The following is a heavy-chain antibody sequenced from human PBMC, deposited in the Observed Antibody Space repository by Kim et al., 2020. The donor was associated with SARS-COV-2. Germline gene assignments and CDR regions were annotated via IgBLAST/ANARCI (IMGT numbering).Heavy chain of an antibody. CDR3: TTGATIYNYYYGMDV. V-gene: IGHV3-15*01. Sequence: GGSLRLSCAASGFTFSNAWMSWVRQAPGKGLEWVGRIKSKTDGGTTDYAAPVKGRFTISRDDSKNTLYLQMNSLKTEDTAVYYCTTGATIYNYYYGMDVWGQGTTVTVSS. CDR1: GFTFSNAW. J-gene: IGHJ6*02. CDR2: IKSKTDGGTT. D-gene: IGHD5-12*01.